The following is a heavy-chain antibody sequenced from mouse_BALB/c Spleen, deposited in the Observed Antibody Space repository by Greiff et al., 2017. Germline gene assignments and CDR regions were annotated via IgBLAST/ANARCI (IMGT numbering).Heavy chain of an antibody. J-gene: IGHJ4*01. Sequence: QVHVKQSGPGLVAPSQSLSITCTVSGFSLTGYGVNWVRQPPGKGLEWLGMIWGDGSTDYNSALKSRLSISKDNSKSQVFLKMNSLQTDDTARYYCARDLGYYRYDERNYYAMDYWGQGTSVTVSS. V-gene: IGHV2-6-7*01. CDR1: GFSLTGYG. D-gene: IGHD2-14*01. CDR3: ARDLGYYRYDERNYYAMDY. CDR2: IWGDGST.